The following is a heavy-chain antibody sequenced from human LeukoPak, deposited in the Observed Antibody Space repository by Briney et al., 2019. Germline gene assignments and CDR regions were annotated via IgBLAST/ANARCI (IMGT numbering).Heavy chain of an antibody. CDR1: GGTFSIYA. D-gene: IGHD6-13*01. CDR2: IIPIFGTA. J-gene: IGHJ5*02. Sequence: SVKVSCKASGGTFSIYAISWVRQAPGQGLEWMGGIIPIFGTANYAQKFQGRVTITADESTSTAYMELSSLRSEDTAVYYCARDGLESWYGYNWFDPWGQGTLVTVSS. V-gene: IGHV1-69*13. CDR3: ARDGLESWYGYNWFDP.